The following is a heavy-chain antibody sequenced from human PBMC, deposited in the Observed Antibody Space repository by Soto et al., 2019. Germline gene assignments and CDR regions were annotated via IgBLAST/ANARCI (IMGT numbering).Heavy chain of an antibody. CDR3: AKVPYGGITGTYFDY. CDR2: IRGSGGST. Sequence: PGGSLRLSCAASGFTFSSYAMSWVRQAPGKGLEWVSAIRGSGGSTYYADSVKGRFTISRDNSKNTLYLQMNSLRAEDTAVYYCAKVPYGGITGTYFDYWGQGTLVTVSS. V-gene: IGHV3-23*01. J-gene: IGHJ4*02. D-gene: IGHD1-20*01. CDR1: GFTFSSYA.